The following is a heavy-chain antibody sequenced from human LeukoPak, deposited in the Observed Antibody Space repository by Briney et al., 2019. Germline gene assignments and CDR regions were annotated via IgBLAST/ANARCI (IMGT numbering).Heavy chain of an antibody. CDR2: IIPIFGTA. D-gene: IGHD2-2*01. Sequence: ASVKVSCKASGGTFSSYAISWVRQAPGQGLEWMGGIIPIFGTANYAQKFQGRVTITADESTSTAYMELSSLRSEDTAVYYCAGDTGPYCSSTSCYALDYWGQGTLVTVSS. CDR3: AGDTGPYCSSTSCYALDY. V-gene: IGHV1-69*13. J-gene: IGHJ4*02. CDR1: GGTFSSYA.